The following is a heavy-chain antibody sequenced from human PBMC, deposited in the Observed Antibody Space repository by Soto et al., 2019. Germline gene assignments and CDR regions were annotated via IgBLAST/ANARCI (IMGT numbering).Heavy chain of an antibody. J-gene: IGHJ6*01. D-gene: IGHD3-3*01. CDR2: IYSGGST. CDR1: GFTVSSNY. V-gene: IGHV3-66*01. Sequence: EVQLVESGGGLVQPGGSLRLSCAASGFTVSSNYMSWVRQAPGKGLEWVSVIYSGGSTYYADSVKGRFTISRDNSKNTLYLQMNSLRAEDTAVYYCARDHPLLYDFWSGYSQDYYYYGMDVW. CDR3: ARDHPLLYDFWSGYSQDYYYYGMDV.